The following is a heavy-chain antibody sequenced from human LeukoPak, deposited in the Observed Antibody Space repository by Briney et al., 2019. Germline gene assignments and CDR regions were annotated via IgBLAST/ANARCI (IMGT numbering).Heavy chain of an antibody. J-gene: IGHJ4*02. CDR2: ISSAGVTI. CDR1: GFRFSDYY. CDR3: AKDPPYCSGGSCYPTRDSY. D-gene: IGHD2-15*01. V-gene: IGHV3-11*01. Sequence: PGGSLRLSCAASGFRFSDYYMTWIRQAPGKGLEWVSYISSAGVTIHYADSVKGRFTISRDNAKNSLYLQMNSLRAEDTAVYYCAKDPPYCSGGSCYPTRDSYWGQGTLVTVSS.